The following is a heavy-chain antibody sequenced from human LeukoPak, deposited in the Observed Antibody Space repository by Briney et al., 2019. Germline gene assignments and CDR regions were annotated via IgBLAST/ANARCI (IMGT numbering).Heavy chain of an antibody. CDR1: GGSISNGDYY. CDR3: ARGDDYNGSGSYGAFDI. V-gene: IGHV4-30-4*01. D-gene: IGHD3-10*01. Sequence: PSETLSLTCTVSGGSISNGDYYWSWIRQPPGKGLEYIGYIHYSGNTYYNPSLRSRVTISVDTSNNQFSLKLSSVTAADTAVYYRARGDDYNGSGSYGAFDIWGQGTMVTVSS. J-gene: IGHJ3*02. CDR2: IHYSGNT.